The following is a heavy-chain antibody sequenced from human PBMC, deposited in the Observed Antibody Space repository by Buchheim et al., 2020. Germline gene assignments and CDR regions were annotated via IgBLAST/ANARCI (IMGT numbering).Heavy chain of an antibody. V-gene: IGHV3-23*01. D-gene: IGHD6-19*01. CDR2: ISGSGGST. J-gene: IGHJ5*02. Sequence: EVQLLESGGGLVQPGGSLRLSCAASGFTFSSYAMSWVRQAPGKGLEWVSAISGSGGSTYYADSVKGRFTISRDNSKKPLYLQMNSLRAEDTAVYYCAKDSGYSSGWYLGGNWFDPWGQGTL. CDR3: AKDSGYSSGWYLGGNWFDP. CDR1: GFTFSSYA.